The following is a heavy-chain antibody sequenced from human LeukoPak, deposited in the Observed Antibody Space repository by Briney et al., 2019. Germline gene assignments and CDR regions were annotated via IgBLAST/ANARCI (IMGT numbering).Heavy chain of an antibody. CDR1: GFTFDDYA. V-gene: IGHV3-9*01. Sequence: GRSLRLSCAASGFTFDDYAMHWVRQAPGKGLEWVSGISWNSGSIGYADSVKGRFTISRDNAKNSLYLQMNSLRAEDTALYYCAKGLLWFGELLSSFDYWGQGTLVTVFS. CDR2: ISWNSGSI. D-gene: IGHD3-10*01. CDR3: AKGLLWFGELLSSFDY. J-gene: IGHJ4*02.